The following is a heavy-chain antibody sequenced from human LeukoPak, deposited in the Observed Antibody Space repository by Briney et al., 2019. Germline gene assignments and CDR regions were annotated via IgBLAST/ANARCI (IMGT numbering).Heavy chain of an antibody. CDR3: AREGAWKPGISPPHYYGMDV. CDR2: IYSGGTT. CDR1: GFTVSSNY. Sequence: PGGSLRLSCATSGFTVSSNYMTWVRQAPGKGLEWVSVIYSGGTTYYADSVKGRFTISRDNSKNTLYLQMNSLRAEDTAVYYCAREGAWKPGISPPHYYGMDVWGQGTTVTVSS. V-gene: IGHV3-53*01. J-gene: IGHJ6*02. D-gene: IGHD7-27*01.